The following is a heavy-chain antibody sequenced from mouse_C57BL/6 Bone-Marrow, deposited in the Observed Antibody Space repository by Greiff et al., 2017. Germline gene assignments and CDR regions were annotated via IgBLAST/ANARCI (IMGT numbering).Heavy chain of an antibody. CDR2: IYPGSGNT. Sequence: VKLMESGAELVRPGASVKLSCKASGYTFTDYYINWVNQRPGQGLEWIASIYPGSGNTYYNEKFKGKATLTAEKSSSTAYMQLSSLTSEDSAVYYCARSSGSSPFDYWGQGTTLTVSS. J-gene: IGHJ2*01. CDR3: ARSSGSSPFDY. CDR1: GYTFTDYY. V-gene: IGHV1-76*01. D-gene: IGHD1-1*01.